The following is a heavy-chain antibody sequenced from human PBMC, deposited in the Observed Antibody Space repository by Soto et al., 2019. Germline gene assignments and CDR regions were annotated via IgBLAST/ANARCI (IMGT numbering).Heavy chain of an antibody. V-gene: IGHV1-18*01. CDR3: AREAVGATTDYYYYGMDV. Sequence: GASVKVSCKASGYTFTSYGISWVRQAPGQGLEWMGWISAYNDNTNYAQKLQGRVTMTTDTSTSTAYMELRSLRSDDTALYYCAREAVGATTDYYYYGMDVWGQGTTVTVSS. CDR2: ISAYNDNT. J-gene: IGHJ6*02. D-gene: IGHD1-26*01. CDR1: GYTFTSYG.